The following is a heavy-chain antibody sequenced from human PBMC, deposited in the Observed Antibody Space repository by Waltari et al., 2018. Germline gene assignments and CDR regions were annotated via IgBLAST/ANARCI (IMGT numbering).Heavy chain of an antibody. D-gene: IGHD7-27*01. Sequence: EVHLVEPGGGLVQPGGSLRLCCGASAFPFTDYWMSWGRQAPGKGPEWVANIHKDGSEKNYVDYVKGRFTISRDNAKDSVYLQMNSLRADDTAMYYCVRDHWGPDYWGQGTLVTVSS. CDR2: IHKDGSEK. J-gene: IGHJ4*02. CDR3: VRDHWGPDY. V-gene: IGHV3-7*01. CDR1: AFPFTDYW.